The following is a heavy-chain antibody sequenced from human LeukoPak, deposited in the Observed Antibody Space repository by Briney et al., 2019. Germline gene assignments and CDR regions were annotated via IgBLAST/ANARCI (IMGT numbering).Heavy chain of an antibody. J-gene: IGHJ6*02. CDR1: GFTFSSYA. V-gene: IGHV3-23*01. D-gene: IGHD2-15*01. CDR3: AKDRLDCSGGSCYYYYYGMDV. CDR2: ISGSGGST. Sequence: GGSLRLSCAASGFTFSSYAMSWVRQAPGKGLEWFSAISGSGGSTYYADSVKGRFTISRDNSKNTLYLQMNSLRAEDTAVYYCAKDRLDCSGGSCYYYYYGMDVWGQGTTVTVSS.